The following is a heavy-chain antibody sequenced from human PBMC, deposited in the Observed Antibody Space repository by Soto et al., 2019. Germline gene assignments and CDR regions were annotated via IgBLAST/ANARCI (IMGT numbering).Heavy chain of an antibody. J-gene: IGHJ4*02. Sequence: ASVKVSCKTSGYTFAAYYIHWIRQAPGQGLEWMGWINPTSGGTVYAQNFQDRVTMTRDTPISTAYMELRRLNSDDTAVYYCARDPDYGDYWGYFFDSWGQGTPVTVSS. CDR2: INPTSGGT. CDR1: GYTFAAYY. D-gene: IGHD4-17*01. CDR3: ARDPDYGDYWGYFFDS. V-gene: IGHV1-2*02.